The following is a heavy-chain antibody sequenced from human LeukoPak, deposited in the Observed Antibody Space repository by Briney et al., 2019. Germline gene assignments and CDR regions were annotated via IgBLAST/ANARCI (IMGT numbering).Heavy chain of an antibody. CDR2: INPNSGDT. V-gene: IGHV1-2*06. D-gene: IGHD2-2*01. CDR1: GYTFTSYG. CDR3: ARDYCSSTSCLFDY. Sequence: ASVKVSCKASGYTFTSYGISWVRQAPGQGLEWMGRINPNSGDTNYAQKFQGRVAMTRDTSISTAFMELTRLRSDDTAVYYCARDYCSSTSCLFDYWGQGTLVTVSS. J-gene: IGHJ4*02.